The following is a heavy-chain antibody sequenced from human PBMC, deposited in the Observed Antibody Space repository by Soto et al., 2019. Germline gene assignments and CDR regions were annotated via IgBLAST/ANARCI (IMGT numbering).Heavy chain of an antibody. D-gene: IGHD3-22*01. CDR3: ARRAWDSYYAIDV. CDR1: GFKYTDFA. CDR2: ISYDGSDK. J-gene: IGHJ6*02. Sequence: VQLVESGGGEDQPGRSLRLSCAASGFKYTDFALHWVRQAPGKGLEWVAIISYDGSDKYYADSVKGRFVISRDNPKNTLYLEMNSLRPEDAAVYFCARRAWDSYYAIDVWGQGTTVTVFS. V-gene: IGHV3-30*09.